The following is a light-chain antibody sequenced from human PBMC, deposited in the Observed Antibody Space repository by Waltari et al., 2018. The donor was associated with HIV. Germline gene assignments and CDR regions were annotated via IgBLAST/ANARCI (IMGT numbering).Light chain of an antibody. V-gene: IGLV2-14*01. CDR1: SSDVVDYNS. CDR3: GSFTTTNTLSYV. Sequence: QSALTQPASVSGSPGQSVTISCTGTSSDVVDYNSLSWYQQHRGRAPKPISAAGTNRPSGSSGRVSGSRSGNTASLTIAGLQTGDEADYYCGSFTTTNTLSYVFGTGTRVTVL. J-gene: IGLJ1*01. CDR2: AGT.